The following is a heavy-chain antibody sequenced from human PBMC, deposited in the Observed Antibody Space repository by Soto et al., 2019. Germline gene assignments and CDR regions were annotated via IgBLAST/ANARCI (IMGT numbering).Heavy chain of an antibody. V-gene: IGHV3-11*01. D-gene: IGHD3-3*01. CDR3: ARDFWSGYSPSEDYYYMDV. CDR2: ISSSGSTI. CDR1: GFTFSDYY. J-gene: IGHJ6*03. Sequence: PGGSLRLSCAASGFTFSDYYMSWIRQAPGKGLEWVSYISSSGSTIYYADSVKGRFTISRDNAKNSLYLQMNSLRAEDTAVYYCARDFWSGYSPSEDYYYMDVWGKGTTVTVSS.